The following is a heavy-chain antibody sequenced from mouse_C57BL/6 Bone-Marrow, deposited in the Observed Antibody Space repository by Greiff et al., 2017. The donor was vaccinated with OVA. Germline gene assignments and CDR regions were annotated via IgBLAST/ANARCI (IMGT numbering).Heavy chain of an antibody. CDR3: ARINYWYFDV. J-gene: IGHJ1*03. V-gene: IGHV5-17*01. CDR1: GFTFSDYG. CDR2: ISSGSSTI. Sequence: EVQRVEPGGGLVKPGGSLKLSCAASGFTFSDYGMHWVRQAPEKGLEWVAYISSGSSTIYYADTVKGRFTISRDKAKNTLFLQMTSLRSEDTAMYYCARINYWYFDVWGTGTTVTVSS.